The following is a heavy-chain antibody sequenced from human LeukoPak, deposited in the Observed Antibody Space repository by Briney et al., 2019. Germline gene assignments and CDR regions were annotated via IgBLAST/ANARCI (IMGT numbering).Heavy chain of an antibody. D-gene: IGHD5-12*01. CDR2: FDPEDGET. CDR3: ATPVARNYYFDY. Sequence: GAPVTVSCKVSGYTLTELSMHWVRQAPGKGLEWMGGFDPEDGETIYAQKFQGRVTMTEDTSTDTAYMELSSLRSEDTAVYYCATPVARNYYFDYWGQGTLVTVSS. V-gene: IGHV1-24*01. CDR1: GYTLTELS. J-gene: IGHJ4*02.